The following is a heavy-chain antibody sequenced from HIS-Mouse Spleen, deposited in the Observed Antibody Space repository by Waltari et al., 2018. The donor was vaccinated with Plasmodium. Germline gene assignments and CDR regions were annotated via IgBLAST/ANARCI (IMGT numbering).Heavy chain of an antibody. CDR2: SSSSSSYI. CDR3: AREDILTGYYNDYWYFDL. Sequence: EVQLVESGGGLVKPGGSLRLSCAASGFTFSYYRMNWVRQAPGKGLEWFSSSSSSSSYIYYADSVKGRFTISRDNAKNSLYLQMNSLRAEDTAVYYCAREDILTGYYNDYWYFDLWGRGSLVTVSS. J-gene: IGHJ2*01. CDR1: GFTFSYYR. V-gene: IGHV3-21*01. D-gene: IGHD3-9*01.